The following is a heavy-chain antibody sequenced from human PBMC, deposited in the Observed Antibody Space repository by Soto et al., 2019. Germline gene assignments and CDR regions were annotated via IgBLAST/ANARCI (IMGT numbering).Heavy chain of an antibody. V-gene: IGHV1-69*06. CDR1: GGSFSSYA. Sequence: SVKVSCKASGGSFSSYAISWVRQAPGQGLEWMGGIIPIFGTANYAQKFQGRVTITADKSTSTAYMELSSLRSEDTAVYYCARDRFKGVGHYDSSGYYHNWFDPWGQGTLVTVSS. CDR3: ARDRFKGVGHYDSSGYYHNWFDP. D-gene: IGHD3-22*01. CDR2: IIPIFGTA. J-gene: IGHJ5*02.